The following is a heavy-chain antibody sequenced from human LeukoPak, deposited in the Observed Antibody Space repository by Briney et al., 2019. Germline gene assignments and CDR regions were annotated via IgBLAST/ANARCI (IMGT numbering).Heavy chain of an antibody. J-gene: IGHJ6*02. Sequence: ASVKVSCKASGYTFTGYYMHWVRQAPGQGLEWMGWINPNSGGTNYAQKFQGRVTMTRDTSISTAYMELSRLRSDDTAVYYCARDYRVRGIGVGYYYYGMDVWGQGTTVTVSS. V-gene: IGHV1-2*02. D-gene: IGHD3-10*01. CDR1: GYTFTGYY. CDR3: ARDYRVRGIGVGYYYYGMDV. CDR2: INPNSGGT.